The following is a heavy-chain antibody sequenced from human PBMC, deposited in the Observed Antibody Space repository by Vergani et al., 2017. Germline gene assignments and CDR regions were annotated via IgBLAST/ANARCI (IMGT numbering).Heavy chain of an antibody. CDR1: GFLLNNYL. V-gene: IGHV3-48*01. J-gene: IGHJ4*02. CDR3: VRDYNYGFDY. Sequence: EVQLVESGGGFVPPGGSLRLSCEVSGFLLNNYLMNWVRQSPGKGLEGVSNIRTTAESGEFYADSVKGRFTISRDDAKRSLYLHMSNLRADDTTVYFCVRDYNYGFDYGGPGTLVTVSP. CDR2: IRTTAESGE. D-gene: IGHD5-18*01.